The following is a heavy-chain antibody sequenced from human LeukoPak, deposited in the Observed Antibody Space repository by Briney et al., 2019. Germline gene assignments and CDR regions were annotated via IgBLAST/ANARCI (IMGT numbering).Heavy chain of an antibody. J-gene: IGHJ4*02. CDR3: ARASDYDFWSGSFGGHDY. V-gene: IGHV4-61*01. D-gene: IGHD3-3*01. Sequence: PSETLSLTCTVSGGSVSSGSYYWSWIRQPPGKGLEWIGYIYYSGSTNYNPSLKSRVTISVDTSKNQFSLKLSSVTAADTAVYYCARASDYDFWSGSFGGHDYWGQGTLVTVSS. CDR1: GGSVSSGSYY. CDR2: IYYSGST.